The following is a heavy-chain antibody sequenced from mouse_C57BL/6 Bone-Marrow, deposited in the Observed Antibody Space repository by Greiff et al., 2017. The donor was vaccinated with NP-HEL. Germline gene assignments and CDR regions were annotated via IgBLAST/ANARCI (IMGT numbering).Heavy chain of an antibody. Sequence: VQLQQSGAELVMPGASVKLSCKASGYTFTSYWMHWVKQRPGQGLEWIGEIDPSDSYHNYNQKFKGKSTLTVDKSSSTAYMQLSSLTSEDSAVYYCARGSPNYFDYWGQGTTLTVSS. CDR1: GYTFTSYW. V-gene: IGHV1-69*01. J-gene: IGHJ2*01. CDR2: IDPSDSYH. CDR3: ARGSPNYFDY.